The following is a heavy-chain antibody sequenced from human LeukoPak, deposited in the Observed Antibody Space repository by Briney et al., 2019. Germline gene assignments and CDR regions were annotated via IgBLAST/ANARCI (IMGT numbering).Heavy chain of an antibody. CDR2: INPSGGST. CDR3: ARQRLRERLLFPYYFDY. Sequence: ASVKVSCKASGYTFTSYYMHWVRQAPGQGLEWMGIINPSGGSTSYAQRFQGRVTMTRDTSTSTVYMELSSLRSEDTAVYYCARQRLRERLLFPYYFDYWGQGTLVTVSS. V-gene: IGHV1-46*01. J-gene: IGHJ4*02. CDR1: GYTFTSYY. D-gene: IGHD3-3*01.